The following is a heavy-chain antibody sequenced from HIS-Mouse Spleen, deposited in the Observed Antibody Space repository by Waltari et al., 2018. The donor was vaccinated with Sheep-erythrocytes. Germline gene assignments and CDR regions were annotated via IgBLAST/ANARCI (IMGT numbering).Heavy chain of an antibody. CDR3: AQTGATTPHFDY. V-gene: IGHV1-69*04. Sequence: QVQLVQSGAEVKKPGSSVKVSCKASGGTSGSYAISWVRQAPGQGLEWMGRIIPILGIANYAQKFQGRVTITADKSTSTAYMELSSLRSEDTAVYYCAQTGATTPHFDYWGQGTLVTVSS. CDR1: GGTSGSYA. CDR2: IIPILGIA. J-gene: IGHJ4*02. D-gene: IGHD1-26*01.